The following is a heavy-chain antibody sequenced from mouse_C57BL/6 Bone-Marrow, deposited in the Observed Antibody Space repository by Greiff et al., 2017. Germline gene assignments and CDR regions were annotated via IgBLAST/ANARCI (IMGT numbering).Heavy chain of an antibody. CDR2: INSDGGSS. J-gene: IGHJ4*01. Sequence: VKLMESGGGLVQPGESLKLSCESNEYEFPSHDMYWVRKTPEKRLELVAAINSDGGSSSSPDTTERRFIISRDNTKMTLYLQMSSLRSEDTALYYCARHGYDGDYAMDYWGQGTSVTVSS. D-gene: IGHD2-2*01. CDR3: ARHGYDGDYAMDY. V-gene: IGHV5-2*01. CDR1: EYEFPSHD.